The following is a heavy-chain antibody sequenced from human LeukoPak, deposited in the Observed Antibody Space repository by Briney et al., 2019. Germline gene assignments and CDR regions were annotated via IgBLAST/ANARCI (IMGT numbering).Heavy chain of an antibody. D-gene: IGHD2-8*01. CDR1: GFTFSSYA. J-gene: IGHJ6*02. V-gene: IGHV3-23*01. Sequence: GGSLRLSCAASGFTFSSYAMSWVRQAPGKGLEWVSAITNSGGTTYYADSVKGRFTISRDNAKNSLFLQMNSLRADDTAVYYCARERWSNYYYYGMDVWGQGTTVTVSS. CDR2: ITNSGGTT. CDR3: ARERWSNYYYYGMDV.